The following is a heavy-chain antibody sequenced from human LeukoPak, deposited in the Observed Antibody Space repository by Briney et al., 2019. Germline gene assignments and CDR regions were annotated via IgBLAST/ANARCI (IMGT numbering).Heavy chain of an antibody. CDR3: ARVGPTGMYAFDI. J-gene: IGHJ3*02. CDR1: GGSISSSSYY. CDR2: IYYSGST. V-gene: IGHV4-39*01. D-gene: IGHD1-1*01. Sequence: SETLSLTCTASGGSISSSSYYWGWIRQPPGKVLEWIGSIYYSGSTYYNPSLKSRVTISVDTSKNQFSLKLSSVTAADTAVYYCARVGPTGMYAFDIWGQGTMVTVSS.